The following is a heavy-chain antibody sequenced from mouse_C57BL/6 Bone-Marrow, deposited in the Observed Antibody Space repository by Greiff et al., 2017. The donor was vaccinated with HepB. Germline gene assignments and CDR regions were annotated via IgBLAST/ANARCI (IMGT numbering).Heavy chain of an antibody. CDR1: GFTFSDYY. V-gene: IGHV5-16*01. D-gene: IGHD1-2*01. CDR3: ARAALLYYFDY. J-gene: IGHJ2*01. CDR2: INYDGSST. Sequence: EVQRVESEGGLVQPGSSMKLSCTASGFTFSDYYMAWVRQVPEKGLEWVANINYDGSSTYYLDSLKSRFIISRDNAKNILYLQMSSLKSEDTATYYCARAALLYYFDYWGQGTTLTVSS.